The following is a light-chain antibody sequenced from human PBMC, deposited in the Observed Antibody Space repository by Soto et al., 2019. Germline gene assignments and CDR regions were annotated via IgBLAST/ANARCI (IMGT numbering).Light chain of an antibody. Sequence: QSALTQPASVSGSPGQSITISCTGTSSDVGGYNYVSWYQQHPGKAPKLMIYDVSNRPSGVSNRFSGSKSGNTASLTISGIQADEEAYYYCSPYTGSRPLPIVFGRGTKLTAL. V-gene: IGLV2-14*01. CDR3: SPYTGSRPLPIV. CDR1: SSDVGGYNY. J-gene: IGLJ2*01. CDR2: DVS.